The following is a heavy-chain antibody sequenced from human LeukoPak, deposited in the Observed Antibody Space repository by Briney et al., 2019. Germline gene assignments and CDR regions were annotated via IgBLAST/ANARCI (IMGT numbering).Heavy chain of an antibody. J-gene: IGHJ4*02. CDR2: IYYSGST. CDR1: GGSISSGGYY. CDR3: AKGESTSSPTGFDY. D-gene: IGHD6-6*01. V-gene: IGHV4-31*03. Sequence: SETLSLTCTVSGGSISSGGYYWSWIRQHPGKGLEWIGYIYYSGSTYYNPSLKSRVTMSVDTSKNQISLNLSSVTAADTAVYYCAKGESTSSPTGFDYWGQGTLVTVSS.